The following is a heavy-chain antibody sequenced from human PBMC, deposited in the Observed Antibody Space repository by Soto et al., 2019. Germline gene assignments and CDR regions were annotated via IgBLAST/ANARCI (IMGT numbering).Heavy chain of an antibody. CDR1: GFSFSSFW. V-gene: IGHV3-7*03. J-gene: IGHJ4*02. CDR2: IKQDGSEK. CDR3: VRGYSDYTDYFDY. D-gene: IGHD4-17*01. Sequence: EVQLVESGGGLVQPGGSLRLSCTTSGFSFSSFWMIWVRQAPGKGLEWVAIIKQDGSEKHYVDSVKGRFTVSRDNAEKSLCLQMDSLRPDDTAVYYCVRGYSDYTDYFDYWGQGALVTVSS.